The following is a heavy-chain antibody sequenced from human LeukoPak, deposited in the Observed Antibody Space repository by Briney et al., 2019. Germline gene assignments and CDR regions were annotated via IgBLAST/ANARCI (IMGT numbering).Heavy chain of an antibody. J-gene: IGHJ3*02. D-gene: IGHD3-22*01. Sequence: PGGSLRLSCAASGFTFSDYYMSWIRQAPGKGLEWVSYISSSGSTIYYADSVKGRFTISRDNAKNSLYLQMNSLRAEDTVVYYCARVWRYYDSSGYYYLSAFGIWGQGTMVTVSS. CDR2: ISSSGSTI. V-gene: IGHV3-11*01. CDR3: ARVWRYYDSSGYYYLSAFGI. CDR1: GFTFSDYY.